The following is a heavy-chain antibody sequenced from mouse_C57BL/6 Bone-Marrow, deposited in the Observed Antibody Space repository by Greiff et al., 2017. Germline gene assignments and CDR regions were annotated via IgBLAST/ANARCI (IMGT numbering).Heavy chain of an antibody. J-gene: IGHJ1*03. CDR2: IYPRSGNT. CDR1: GYTFTSSG. Sequence: VQLQQSGAELARPGASVKLSCKASGYTFTSSGISWVKQRTGQGLEWIGEIYPRSGNTYYNEKFNGKATLSADKSSSTAYMELRSLTSEDSAVYFCARLTGVYMYFDVWGTGTMVTVSS. D-gene: IGHD4-1*01. CDR3: ARLTGVYMYFDV. V-gene: IGHV1-81*01.